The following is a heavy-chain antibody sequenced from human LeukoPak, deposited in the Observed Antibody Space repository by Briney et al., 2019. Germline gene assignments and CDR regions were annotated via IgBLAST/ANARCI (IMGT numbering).Heavy chain of an antibody. D-gene: IGHD5-24*01. CDR2: ICYSGST. V-gene: IGHV4-39*07. CDR1: GDFINRNSYY. J-gene: IGHJ4*02. CDR3: ARSRDGYNFDY. Sequence: SETLSLTCTVSGDFINRNSYYWGWIRQPPGKGLEWIGNICYSGSTYYDPSLKSRVTISVDTSKNLFSLTLSSLTAADTAVYYCARSRDGYNFDYWGQGTLVTVSS.